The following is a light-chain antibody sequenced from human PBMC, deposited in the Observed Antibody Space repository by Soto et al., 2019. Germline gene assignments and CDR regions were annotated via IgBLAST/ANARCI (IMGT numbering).Light chain of an antibody. CDR3: QKYDSAPFT. J-gene: IGKJ3*01. V-gene: IGKV1-27*01. Sequence: DIQMTQSPSSLSAFVGDRVAITCRATQAISNFLAWYQQKPGKPPSLLIYAASTLQSGVASRFSGSGSGTDFTLTISSLQPEDVATYYCQKYDSAPFTFGPGTKVEIK. CDR1: QAISNF. CDR2: AAS.